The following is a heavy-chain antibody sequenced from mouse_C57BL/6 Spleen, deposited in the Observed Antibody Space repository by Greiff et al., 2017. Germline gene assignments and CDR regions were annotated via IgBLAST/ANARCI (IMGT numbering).Heavy chain of an antibody. CDR2: IDPEDGET. J-gene: IGHJ3*01. D-gene: IGHD1-1*01. Sequence: EVQLQQSGAELVKPGASVKLSCTASGFNIKDYYMHWVKQRTEQGLEWIGRIDPEDGETKYAPNFQGKATIKADTSSNTAYLQLSSLTSEDTAVYYCARGDTTVAYWGQGTLVTVSA. CDR3: ARGDTTVAY. CDR1: GFNIKDYY. V-gene: IGHV14-2*01.